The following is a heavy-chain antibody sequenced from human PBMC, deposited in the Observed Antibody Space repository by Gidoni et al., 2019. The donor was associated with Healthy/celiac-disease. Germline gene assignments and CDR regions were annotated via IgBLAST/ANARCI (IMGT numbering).Heavy chain of an antibody. D-gene: IGHD2-2*01. V-gene: IGHV4-30-4*01. J-gene: IGHJ5*02. CDR1: GGSISSGGYS. CDR3: ARTLRYCSSTSCLNWFDP. Sequence: QVQLQESGPGLVKPSQTLSLTCALSGGSISSGGYSWSWIRQPPGKGLEWIGYINYSGSTYYNPSLKSRVTISVDTSKNQFSLKLSSVTAADTAVYYCARTLRYCSSTSCLNWFDPWGQGTLVTVSS. CDR2: INYSGST.